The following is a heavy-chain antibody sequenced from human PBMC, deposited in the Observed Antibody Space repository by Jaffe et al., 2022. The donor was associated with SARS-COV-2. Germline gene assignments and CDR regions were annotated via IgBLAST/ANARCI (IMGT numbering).Heavy chain of an antibody. J-gene: IGHJ4*02. CDR1: GFTFSSYW. Sequence: EVQLVESGGGLVQPGGSLRLSCAASGFTFSSYWMSWVRQAPGKGLEWVANIKEDGSEKYYVDSVKGRFTISRDNAKNSLFLQMNSLRAEDTAVYFCARALKGDYYPTYFDFWGQGTLVTVSS. V-gene: IGHV3-7*04. CDR3: ARALKGDYYPTYFDF. CDR2: IKEDGSEK. D-gene: IGHD3-22*01.